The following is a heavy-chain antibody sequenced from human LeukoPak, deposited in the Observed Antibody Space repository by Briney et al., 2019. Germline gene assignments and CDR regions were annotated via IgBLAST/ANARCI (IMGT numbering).Heavy chain of an antibody. CDR1: GFTFSSYT. V-gene: IGHV3-21*06. CDR3: AGDLGSGDYLRKDFDL. D-gene: IGHD4-17*01. Sequence: GGSLRLSCVGSGFTFSSYTVNWVRRAPGKRLEWVSSISSSSSLKQYADSAKGRFTISRDNDKNSLYLQMSGLRGEDTAVYYCAGDLGSGDYLRKDFDLWGRGTLVAVSS. J-gene: IGHJ2*01. CDR2: ISSSSSLK.